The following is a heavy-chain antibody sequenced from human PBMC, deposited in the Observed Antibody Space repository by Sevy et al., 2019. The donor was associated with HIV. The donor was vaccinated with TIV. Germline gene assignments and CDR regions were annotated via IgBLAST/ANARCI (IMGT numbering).Heavy chain of an antibody. CDR1: EFTFSNVW. V-gene: IGHV3-15*01. CDR2: IKSKTEGGTT. Sequence: GGSLRLSCAASEFTFSNVWTSWVRQAPGKGLEWVGHIKSKTEGGTTDYAAPVKGRFTISRDDSRNTLDLQMNSLKAEDTALYYCTTGGSILQHWGQGTLVTVSS. D-gene: IGHD3-16*01. J-gene: IGHJ4*02. CDR3: TTGGSILQH.